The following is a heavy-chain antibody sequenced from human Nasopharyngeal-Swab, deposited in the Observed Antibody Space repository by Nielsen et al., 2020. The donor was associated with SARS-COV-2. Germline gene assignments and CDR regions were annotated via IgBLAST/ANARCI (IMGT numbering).Heavy chain of an antibody. CDR3: ASYSTVHYSDSSGFYVGIGPGPFDF. Sequence: SETLSLTCTVSGGSLSDRNYYWGWIRQSPGKGLEWIGSINYSGHPYYNPSLKSRATLFVDTSKNQFSLKLSSVTAADTAVYSCASYSTVHYSDSSGFYVGIGPGPFDFWGQGTLVTVSS. CDR1: GGSLSDRNYY. V-gene: IGHV4-39*01. J-gene: IGHJ4*02. D-gene: IGHD3-22*01. CDR2: INYSGHP.